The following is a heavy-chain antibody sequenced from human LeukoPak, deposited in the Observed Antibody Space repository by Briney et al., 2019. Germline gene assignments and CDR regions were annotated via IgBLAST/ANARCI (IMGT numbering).Heavy chain of an antibody. D-gene: IGHD5-24*01. Sequence: PGGSLRLSCATSGFSFSIYEMNWVRQAPGKGLEWVSYISTTGRTTYYADSVQGRFTMSRDNANNSLSLQMNSLRADDTAVYYCAGKPRDGYNDGRSDFWGQGTLVTVSS. CDR1: GFSFSIYE. V-gene: IGHV3-48*03. CDR2: ISTTGRTT. J-gene: IGHJ4*02. CDR3: AGKPRDGYNDGRSDF.